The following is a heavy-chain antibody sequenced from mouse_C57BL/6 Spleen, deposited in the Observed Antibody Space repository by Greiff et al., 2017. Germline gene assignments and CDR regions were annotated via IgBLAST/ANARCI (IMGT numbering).Heavy chain of an antibody. D-gene: IGHD1-1*01. Sequence: LVESGAELVKPGASVKISCKASGYAFSSYWMNWVKQRPGKGLEWIGQIYPGDGDTNYNGKFKGKATLTADKSSSTAYMQLSSLTSEDSAVYFCARWGTTVVADYWGQGTTLTVSS. J-gene: IGHJ2*01. V-gene: IGHV1-80*01. CDR1: GYAFSSYW. CDR2: IYPGDGDT. CDR3: ARWGTTVVADY.